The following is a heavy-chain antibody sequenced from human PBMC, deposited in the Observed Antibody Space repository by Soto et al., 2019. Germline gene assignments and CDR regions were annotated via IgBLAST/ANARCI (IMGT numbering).Heavy chain of an antibody. CDR1: GYTFTGYY. CDR2: INPNSGGT. J-gene: IGHJ4*02. CDR3: AREEDLTPTI. Sequence: GASVKVSCKASGYTFTGYYMRWVRQAPGQGLEWMEWINPNSGGTNYAQKFQGRVTMTRDTSISTAYMELSRLRSDDTAVYYCAREEDLTPTIWGQGTLVTVSS. V-gene: IGHV1-2*02.